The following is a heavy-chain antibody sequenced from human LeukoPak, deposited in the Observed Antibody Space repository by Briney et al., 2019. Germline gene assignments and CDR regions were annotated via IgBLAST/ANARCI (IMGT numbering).Heavy chain of an antibody. D-gene: IGHD6-13*01. CDR1: GFTFDDYA. V-gene: IGHV3-9*01. J-gene: IGHJ4*02. CDR2: ISWNSGSI. Sequence: PGRSLRLSCAASGFTFDDYAMHWVRQAPGKGLEWVSGISWNSGSIGYADSVKGRFTISRDNAKNSLYLQMNNLRAEDTAPYYCAKDISPNPAAAGYWGQGTLVTVSS. CDR3: AKDISPNPAAAGY.